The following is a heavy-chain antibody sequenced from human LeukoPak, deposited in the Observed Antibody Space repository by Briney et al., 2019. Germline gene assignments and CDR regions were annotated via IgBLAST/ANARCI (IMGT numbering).Heavy chain of an antibody. CDR3: ARHFFDWFRMKWFDP. D-gene: IGHD3-9*01. J-gene: IGHJ5*02. V-gene: IGHV4-4*07. Sequence: SETLSLTCTASGGSISSYYWSWIRQPAGKGLEWIGRIYTSGSTNYNPSLKSRVTMSVDTSENQFSLKLSSVTAADTAVYYCARHFFDWFRMKWFDPWGQGTLVTVSS. CDR1: GGSISSYY. CDR2: IYTSGST.